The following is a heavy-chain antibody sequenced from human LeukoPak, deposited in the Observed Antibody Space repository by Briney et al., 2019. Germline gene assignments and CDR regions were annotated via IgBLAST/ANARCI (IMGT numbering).Heavy chain of an antibody. Sequence: GRSLRLSCAPSGFTFSRHGMHWVRQAPGKGLEWVAIISNDGSRKYYAHSVEGRFTISRDNSKNTLYLQMNSLRAEDTAVYYCAKDWGSGSYQPDAFDIWGQGTMVTVSS. CDR2: ISNDGSRK. J-gene: IGHJ3*02. D-gene: IGHD1-26*01. V-gene: IGHV3-30*18. CDR3: AKDWGSGSYQPDAFDI. CDR1: GFTFSRHG.